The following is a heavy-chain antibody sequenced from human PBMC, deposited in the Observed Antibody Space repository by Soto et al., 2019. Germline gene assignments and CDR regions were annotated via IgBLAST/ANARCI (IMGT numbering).Heavy chain of an antibody. V-gene: IGHV5-51*01. D-gene: IGHD6-13*01. CDR3: ARLADEESIAAAEELDS. CDR1: VYSFTSYW. Sequence: EVQLVQSGAEVKKPGVSLKISCKGSVYSFTSYWIGWVRQMPGKGLEWMGIIYPGDSDTRYSPSFQGQVTISADKSISTAYLQWSSLKASDTAMYYCARLADEESIAAAEELDSWGQGTLVTVSS. CDR2: IYPGDSDT. J-gene: IGHJ4*02.